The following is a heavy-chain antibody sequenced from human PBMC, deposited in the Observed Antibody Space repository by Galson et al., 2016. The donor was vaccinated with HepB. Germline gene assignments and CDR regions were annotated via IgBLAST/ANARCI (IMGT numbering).Heavy chain of an antibody. CDR2: ISSNGGST. J-gene: IGHJ3*02. V-gene: IGHV3-64D*06. CDR3: VKNEYSSCWYFGAFDI. D-gene: IGHD6-19*01. CDR1: GFTFSSYA. Sequence: SLRLSCAASGFTFSSYAMHWVRQAPGKGLEYVSAISSNGGSTYYADSVKGRFTISRDNSKNTLYLQMSSLRAEDTAVYYCVKNEYSSCWYFGAFDIWGQGTMVTVSS.